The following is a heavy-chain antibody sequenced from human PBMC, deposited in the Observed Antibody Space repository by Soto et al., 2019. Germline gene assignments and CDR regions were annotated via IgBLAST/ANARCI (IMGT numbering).Heavy chain of an antibody. CDR2: FSATSENT. V-gene: IGHV3-23*01. J-gene: IGHJ4*02. CDR1: GFFFSSYT. D-gene: IGHD6-19*01. CDR3: AKARDQQWVRLPFDY. Sequence: EVQLLESGGGLVQPGGSLRLSCVGSGFFFSSYTMTWVRQAPGKGLEWVSSFSATSENTYYADSVTGRFTISRDNSKNTIFLQMNSMTAEDTAMYYWAKARDQQWVRLPFDYWGQGILVIVSS.